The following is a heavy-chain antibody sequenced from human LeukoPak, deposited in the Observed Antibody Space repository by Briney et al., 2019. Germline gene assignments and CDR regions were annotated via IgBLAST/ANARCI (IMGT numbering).Heavy chain of an antibody. D-gene: IGHD6-13*01. CDR1: GGSFSGYY. CDR3: ARDSARYSSRRSWFDP. Sequence: SETLSLTCAVYGGSFSGYYRSWIRQPPGKGLEWIGEINHSGSTNYNPSLKSRVTISVDTSKNQFSLKLSSVTAADTAVYYCARDSARYSSRRSWFDPWGQGTLVTVSS. CDR2: INHSGST. J-gene: IGHJ5*02. V-gene: IGHV4-34*01.